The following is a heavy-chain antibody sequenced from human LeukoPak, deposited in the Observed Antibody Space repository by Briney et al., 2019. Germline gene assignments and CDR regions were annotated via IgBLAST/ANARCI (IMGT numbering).Heavy chain of an antibody. CDR3: ARIYSIAAAGRHLDY. V-gene: IGHV1-18*01. CDR1: GYTFTSYG. D-gene: IGHD6-13*01. CDR2: ISAYNGNT. Sequence: ASVKVSCKASGYTFTSYGISWVRQAPGQGLEWMGWISAYNGNTNYAQKLQGRVTMTTDTSTSTAYMELRSLGSDDTAVYYCARIYSIAAAGRHLDYWGQGTLVTVSS. J-gene: IGHJ4*02.